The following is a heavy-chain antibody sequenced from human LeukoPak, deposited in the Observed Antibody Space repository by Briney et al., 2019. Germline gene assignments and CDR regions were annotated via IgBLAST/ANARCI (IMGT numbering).Heavy chain of an antibody. V-gene: IGHV3-21*01. Sequence: GGSLRLSCAASEFTFSTYSMNWVRQAPGKGLEWVSSISSDSRHIFYADSVKGRFTISRDNAKKSLYLQMNSLRAEDTAVYYCATYRSNWGYYFDYWGQGSLVTVSS. D-gene: IGHD7-27*01. J-gene: IGHJ4*02. CDR2: ISSDSRHI. CDR3: ATYRSNWGYYFDY. CDR1: EFTFSTYS.